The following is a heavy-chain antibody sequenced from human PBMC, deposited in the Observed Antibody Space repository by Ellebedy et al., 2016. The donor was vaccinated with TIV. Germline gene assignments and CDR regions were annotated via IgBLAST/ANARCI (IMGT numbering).Heavy chain of an antibody. D-gene: IGHD2-8*01. J-gene: IGHJ4*02. V-gene: IGHV1-18*04. CDR3: GRDLRGSLKGGY. CDR2: ISIYNGNT. Sequence: AASVKVSCKASGYSFSIFGFSWVRQAPGQGLEWMGWISIYNGNTKYSQKFQGRVTMTTDTSTTTVYMELRSLRSDDTAVYYCGRDLRGSLKGGYWGQGTLVTVSS. CDR1: GYSFSIFG.